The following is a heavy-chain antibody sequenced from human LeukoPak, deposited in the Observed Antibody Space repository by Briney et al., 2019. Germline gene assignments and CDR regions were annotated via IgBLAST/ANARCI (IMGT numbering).Heavy chain of an antibody. V-gene: IGHV3-74*01. J-gene: IGHJ5*02. CDR3: VRDFYDLGSHYNPNWFDP. CDR1: GFTLSNHW. D-gene: IGHD3-10*01. Sequence: PGGSLRLSCAASGFTLSNHWMHWVRQAPGRGLVWVSRINSGGSVTDYADSVKGRFTISRDNARKMLYLQMNGLTADDTAVYYYVRDFYDLGSHYNPNWFDPWGQGTLVTVSS. CDR2: INSGGSVT.